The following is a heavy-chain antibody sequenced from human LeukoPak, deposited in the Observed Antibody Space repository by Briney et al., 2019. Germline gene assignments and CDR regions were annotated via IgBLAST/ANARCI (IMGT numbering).Heavy chain of an antibody. V-gene: IGHV3-21*01. CDR2: ISSSSTYI. Sequence: PGGSLRLSCAASGFTFSSYSMNWVRQAPGKGLEWVSSISSSSTYIYYADSVKGRFTISRDNAKNSLYLQMNSLRAEDTAVYYCARDLVGIVVVPAAIRPFDYWGQGTLVTVSS. D-gene: IGHD2-2*02. CDR3: ARDLVGIVVVPAAIRPFDY. CDR1: GFTFSSYS. J-gene: IGHJ4*02.